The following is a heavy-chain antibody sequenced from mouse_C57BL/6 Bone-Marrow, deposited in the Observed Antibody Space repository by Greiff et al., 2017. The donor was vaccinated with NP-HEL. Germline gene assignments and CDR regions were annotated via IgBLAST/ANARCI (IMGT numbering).Heavy chain of an antibody. J-gene: IGHJ3*01. D-gene: IGHD2-5*01. CDR1: GFTFSDYG. CDR3: ARDSNLAWFAY. V-gene: IGHV5-17*01. Sequence: EVQLQESGGGLVKPGGSLKLSCAASGFTFSDYGMHWVRQAPEKGLEWVAYISSGSSTIYYADTVKGRFTISRDNAKNTLFLQMTSLRSEDTAMYYCARDSNLAWFAYWGQGTLVTVSA. CDR2: ISSGSSTI.